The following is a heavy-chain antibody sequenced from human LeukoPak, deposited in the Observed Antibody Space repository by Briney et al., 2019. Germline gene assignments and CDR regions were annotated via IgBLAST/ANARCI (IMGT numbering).Heavy chain of an antibody. J-gene: IGHJ5*02. Sequence: PSETLSLTCTVSGYSIRSGYYWGWIRQPPGKGLEWIGTIYHSGSTYYSPSLKSRVTISVDTSKNQFSLKLSSVTAADTAVYYCARVPGPNWFDPWGQGTLVTVSS. CDR1: GYSIRSGYY. CDR3: ARVPGPNWFDP. V-gene: IGHV4-38-2*02. CDR2: IYHSGST.